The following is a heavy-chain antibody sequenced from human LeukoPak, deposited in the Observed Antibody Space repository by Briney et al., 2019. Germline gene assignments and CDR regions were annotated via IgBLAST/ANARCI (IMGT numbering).Heavy chain of an antibody. D-gene: IGHD6-13*01. V-gene: IGHV3-21*01. J-gene: IGHJ6*03. CDR3: ATVIAYRGYMDV. CDR2: ISSSSGYI. Sequence: GGSLRLSCAASGFTFISYSMNWVRQAPGKGLEWVSFISSSSGYIYYADSVKGRFTISRDNAKNSLYLLMNSLRAEDTAVYYCATVIAYRGYMDVWGKGTTVTVSS. CDR1: GFTFISYS.